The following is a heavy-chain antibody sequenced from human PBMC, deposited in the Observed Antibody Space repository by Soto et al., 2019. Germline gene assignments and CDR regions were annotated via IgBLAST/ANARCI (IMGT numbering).Heavy chain of an antibody. J-gene: IGHJ3*02. Sequence: SETLSLTCAVCGRFVSSGSYYWSWIRQTPGKGLEWIGELSHSGGTHFNPSLKSRVTISVDTSKNQFSLKMSSVTAADSAFFYCTLVERGTATTVVDAFDIWGPGTEVTVSS. D-gene: IGHD1-1*01. CDR1: GRFVSSGSYY. V-gene: IGHV4-61*01. CDR2: LSHSGGT. CDR3: TLVERGTATTVVDAFDI.